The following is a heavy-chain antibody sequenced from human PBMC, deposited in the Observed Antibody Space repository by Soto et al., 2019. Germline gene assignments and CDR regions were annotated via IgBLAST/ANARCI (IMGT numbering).Heavy chain of an antibody. V-gene: IGHV3-23*01. CDR1: GFTFSSYA. D-gene: IGHD2-2*01. CDR2: ISGSGGST. CDR3: AKSLVPAAPRGHYGMDV. J-gene: IGHJ6*02. Sequence: PGGSLRLSCAASGFTFSSYAMSWVRQAPGKGLEWVSAISGSGGSTYYADSVKGRFTISRDNSKNTLYLQMNSLRAEDTAVYYCAKSLVPAAPRGHYGMDVWGQGTTVTVSS.